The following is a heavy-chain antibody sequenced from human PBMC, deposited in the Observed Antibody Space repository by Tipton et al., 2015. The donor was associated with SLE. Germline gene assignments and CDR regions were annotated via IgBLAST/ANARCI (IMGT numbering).Heavy chain of an antibody. J-gene: IGHJ4*02. CDR2: IYYSGST. D-gene: IGHD6-13*01. CDR3: ARLVFVVAAAGMSYFDY. V-gene: IGHV4-59*08. Sequence: TLSLTCTVSGGSISSHYWSWIRQPPGKGLEWIGYIYYSGSTNYNPSLKSRVTISVDTSKNQFSLKLSSVTAADTAVYYCARLVFVVAAAGMSYFDYWGQGTLVTVSS. CDR1: GGSISSHY.